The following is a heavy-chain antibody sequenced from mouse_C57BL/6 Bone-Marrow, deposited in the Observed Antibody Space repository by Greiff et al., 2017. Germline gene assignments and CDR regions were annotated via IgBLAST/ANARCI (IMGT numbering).Heavy chain of an antibody. CDR3: AKDGLFAY. Sequence: EVQLLESGGGLVKPGASLKLSCAASGFTFSDYGMHWVRQAPEKGLEWVAYISSGSSTIYYADTVKGRVTISRDNAKNTLFLQMTSLRSEDTAMYYCAKDGLFAYWGQGTLVTVSA. V-gene: IGHV5-17*01. D-gene: IGHD2-3*01. J-gene: IGHJ3*01. CDR2: ISSGSSTI. CDR1: GFTFSDYG.